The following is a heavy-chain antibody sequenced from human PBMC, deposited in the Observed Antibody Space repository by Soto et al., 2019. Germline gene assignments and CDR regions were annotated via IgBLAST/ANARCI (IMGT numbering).Heavy chain of an antibody. D-gene: IGHD2-8*02. CDR3: ARVEPGGVAVVRDY. CDR1: GNTFASHG. V-gene: IGHV1-18*01. CDR2: ISGFNGQT. J-gene: IGHJ4*02. Sequence: ASVKVSCKASGNTFASHGFSWVRQAPGQGLEWMGWISGFNGQTNYALKFQGRVTLTTDTSTSTAYMELRSLRSDDTAVYFCARVEPGGVAVVRDYWGQGKLVTVSS.